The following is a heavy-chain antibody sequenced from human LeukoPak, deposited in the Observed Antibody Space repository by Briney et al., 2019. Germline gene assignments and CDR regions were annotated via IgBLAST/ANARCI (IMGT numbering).Heavy chain of an antibody. D-gene: IGHD5-18*01. Sequence: ASVKVSCKASGGTFSSYAISWVRQAPGQGLEWMGGIIPIFGTANYAQKFQGRVTITADKSTSTAYMELSSLRSEDTAVYYCASELRGYSRYDAFDIWGQGTMVTVSS. CDR3: ASELRGYSRYDAFDI. J-gene: IGHJ3*02. V-gene: IGHV1-69*06. CDR1: GGTFSSYA. CDR2: IIPIFGTA.